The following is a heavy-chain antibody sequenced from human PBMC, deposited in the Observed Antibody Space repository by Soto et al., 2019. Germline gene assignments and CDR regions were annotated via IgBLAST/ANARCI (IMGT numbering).Heavy chain of an antibody. V-gene: IGHV1-69*06. Sequence: GASVKVSCKASGGTFSSYAISWVRQAPGQGLEWMGGIIPIFGTANYAQKFQGRITITADKSTSTAYMELSSLRSEDTAVYYCARGAYGEQWPVIYFDYWGQGTLVTVSS. CDR2: IIPIFGTA. CDR1: GGTFSSYA. J-gene: IGHJ4*02. CDR3: ARGAYGEQWPVIYFDY. D-gene: IGHD6-19*01.